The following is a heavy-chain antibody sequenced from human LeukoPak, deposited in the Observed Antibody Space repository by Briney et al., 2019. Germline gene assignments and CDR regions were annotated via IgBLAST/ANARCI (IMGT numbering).Heavy chain of an antibody. J-gene: IGHJ4*02. Sequence: ASVKVSCKASGYTFTSYYMHWVRQAPGQGLEWMGIINPSGGSTSCAQKFQGRVTMTRDTSTSTVYMELSSLRSEDTAVYYCAHSGYDWNYFDYWGQGTLVTVSS. V-gene: IGHV1-46*01. CDR2: INPSGGST. CDR1: GYTFTSYY. CDR3: AHSGYDWNYFDY. D-gene: IGHD5-12*01.